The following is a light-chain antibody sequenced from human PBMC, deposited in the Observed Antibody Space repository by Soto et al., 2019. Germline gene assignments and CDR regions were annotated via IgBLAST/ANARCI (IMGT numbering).Light chain of an antibody. CDR2: GNS. V-gene: IGLV1-40*01. J-gene: IGLJ3*02. CDR1: SSNIWAGYD. CDR3: QSYDSSLSGWV. Sequence: QSVLTQPPSVSGAPGQRVTISCTGSSSNIWAGYDVHWYQQLPGTAPKLLIYGNSNRPSGVPDRFSGSKSGTSASLAITGLQAEDEADYYCQSYDSSLSGWVFGGGTKVTVL.